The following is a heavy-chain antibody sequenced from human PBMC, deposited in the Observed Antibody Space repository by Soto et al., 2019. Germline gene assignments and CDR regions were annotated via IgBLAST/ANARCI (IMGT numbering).Heavy chain of an antibody. CDR1: GGAVSSGSYY. Sequence: SETLSLTCTVSGGAVSSGSYYWSWIRQSPGKGLEWIGYFYYTGSTNYNPSLKSRVTISADTSKNQFSLKLRTVTAADTAVYYCAREGNRYSYGFDSWGRGILVTVS. D-gene: IGHD5-18*01. J-gene: IGHJ4*02. CDR3: AREGNRYSYGFDS. CDR2: FYYTGST. V-gene: IGHV4-61*01.